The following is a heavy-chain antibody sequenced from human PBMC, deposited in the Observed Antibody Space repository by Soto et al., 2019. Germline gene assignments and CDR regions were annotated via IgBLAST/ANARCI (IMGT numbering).Heavy chain of an antibody. CDR2: ISYDGSNK. J-gene: IGHJ4*02. Sequence: GGSLRLSCAASGFTFSSYGMHWVRQAPGKGLEWVAVISYDGSNKYYADSVKGRFTISRDNSKNTLYLQMNSLRAEDTAVYYCAKVSKGLESVYYPYFDYWGQGTLVTVSS. V-gene: IGHV3-30*18. CDR1: GFTFSSYG. D-gene: IGHD3-3*01. CDR3: AKVSKGLESVYYPYFDY.